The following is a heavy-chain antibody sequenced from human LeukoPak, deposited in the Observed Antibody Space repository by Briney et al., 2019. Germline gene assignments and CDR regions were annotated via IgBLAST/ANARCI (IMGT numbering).Heavy chain of an antibody. J-gene: IGHJ5*02. V-gene: IGHV3-23*01. CDR3: AKGFTTIAAAGTNWFDP. D-gene: IGHD6-13*01. CDR1: GFTFSSYV. Sequence: GGSLRLSCAASGFTFSSYVMSWVRQAPGKGLEWVSAISGSGGSTYYADSVKGRFTISRDNSKNTLYLQMNSLRAEDTAVYYCAKGFTTIAAAGTNWFDPWGQGTLVTVSS. CDR2: ISGSGGST.